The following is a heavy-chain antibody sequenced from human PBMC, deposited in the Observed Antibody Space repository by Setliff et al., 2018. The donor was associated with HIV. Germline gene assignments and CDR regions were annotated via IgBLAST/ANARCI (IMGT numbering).Heavy chain of an antibody. V-gene: IGHV1-2*02. Sequence: ASVKVSCKASGYTFNGYYIHWLQQAPGQGLEWMGWSNPKSGGANYAQKFQGRVTITADKSRSTAYMELSSLTSEDTAVYYCARDPSGHSYGYYFDLWGQGTLVTVSS. D-gene: IGHD5-18*01. J-gene: IGHJ4*02. CDR2: SNPKSGGA. CDR3: ARDPSGHSYGYYFDL. CDR1: GYTFNGYY.